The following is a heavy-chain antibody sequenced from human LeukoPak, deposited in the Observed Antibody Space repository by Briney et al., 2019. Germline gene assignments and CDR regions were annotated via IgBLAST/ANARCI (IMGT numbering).Heavy chain of an antibody. D-gene: IGHD3-22*01. Sequence: SVKVSCKASGGTFSSYPISWVRQAPGQGLEWMGGIIPIFGTAKYAQKFQGRVAITADESTSTAYMELSSLRSEDTAVYYCARDRGGRSSGQHMDVWGKGTTVTVSS. J-gene: IGHJ6*03. CDR1: GGTFSSYP. CDR3: ARDRGGRSSGQHMDV. CDR2: IIPIFGTA. V-gene: IGHV1-69*13.